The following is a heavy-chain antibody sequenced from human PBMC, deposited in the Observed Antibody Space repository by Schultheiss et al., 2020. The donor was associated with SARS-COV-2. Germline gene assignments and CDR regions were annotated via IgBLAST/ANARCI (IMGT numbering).Heavy chain of an antibody. CDR1: GFSFSNYG. D-gene: IGHD6-19*01. CDR3: ARVRAVDWFDP. CDR2: ISSSSSYI. V-gene: IGHV3-21*01. J-gene: IGHJ5*02. Sequence: GGSLRLSCAASGFSFSNYGMSWVRQAPGKGLEWVSSISSSSSYIYYADSVKGRFTISRDNAKNSLYLQMNSLRAEDTAVYYCARVRAVDWFDPWGQGTLVTVSS.